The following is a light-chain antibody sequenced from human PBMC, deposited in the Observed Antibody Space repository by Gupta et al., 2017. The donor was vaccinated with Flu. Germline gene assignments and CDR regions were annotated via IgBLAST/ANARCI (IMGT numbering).Light chain of an antibody. J-gene: IGKJ1*01. CDR1: QSVRRSY. Sequence: EIVLTQSPGTLSLSPGERATLSCRAGQSVRRSYLAWYQQKPGQAPRLLIYGASSRATGVPDRFSGSESGTDFTLTISRLGPEDFAVYYCQQYGSSPQTFGQGTKVEVK. CDR3: QQYGSSPQT. V-gene: IGKV3-20*01. CDR2: GAS.